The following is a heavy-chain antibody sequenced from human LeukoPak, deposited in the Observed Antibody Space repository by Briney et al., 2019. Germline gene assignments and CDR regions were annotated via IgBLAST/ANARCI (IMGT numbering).Heavy chain of an antibody. Sequence: SETLSLTCTVSGGSISSYYWSWIRQPAGKGLEWIGRIYTSGSTNYNPSLKSRVTMSVDTSKNQFSLKLSPVTAADTAVYYCAREPYSSSSSIFDYWGQGTLVTVSS. CDR3: AREPYSSSSSIFDY. V-gene: IGHV4-4*07. D-gene: IGHD6-13*01. CDR2: IYTSGST. J-gene: IGHJ4*02. CDR1: GGSISSYY.